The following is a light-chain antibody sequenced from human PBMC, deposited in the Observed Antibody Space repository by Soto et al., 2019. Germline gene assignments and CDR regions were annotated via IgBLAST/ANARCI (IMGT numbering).Light chain of an antibody. CDR2: GSS. V-gene: IGKV3-20*01. J-gene: IGKJ5*01. CDR1: QSVCSN. Sequence: EIVMTQSPATLSVSPGERATLSCRASQSVCSNLAWYQQKPGQAPRLLIYGSSSRATGIPDRVSGSGSGTDFTLTISRLAPEHFAVYYCQQYGSSHSTFGQGTRLEIK. CDR3: QQYGSSHST.